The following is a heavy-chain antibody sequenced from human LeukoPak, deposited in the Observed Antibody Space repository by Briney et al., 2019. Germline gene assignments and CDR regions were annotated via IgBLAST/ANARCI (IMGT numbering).Heavy chain of an antibody. J-gene: IGHJ3*02. Sequence: GGSLRLSCAASGFTFSSYWMSWVRQAPGKGLEWVANIKQDGSEKYYVDSVKGRFTISRDNAKNSLYLQMNSLRAEDTAVYYCARELRSGPGVDAFDIWGQGTMVTVSS. CDR3: ARELRSGPGVDAFDI. D-gene: IGHD7-27*01. CDR1: GFTFSSYW. V-gene: IGHV3-7*01. CDR2: IKQDGSEK.